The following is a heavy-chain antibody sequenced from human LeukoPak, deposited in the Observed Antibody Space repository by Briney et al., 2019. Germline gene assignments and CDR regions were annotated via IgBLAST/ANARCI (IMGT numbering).Heavy chain of an antibody. J-gene: IGHJ6*03. CDR1: GFTFSSYA. CDR2: ISGSGGST. D-gene: IGHD3-3*01. Sequence: GGSLRLSCAASGFTFSSYAMSWVRQAPGKGLEWVSAISGSGGSTYYADSVKGRFTISRDNAKNSLYLHMSSLRAEDTAVYYCSRFLATWDYYYMDVWGKGTSVTVSS. V-gene: IGHV3-23*01. CDR3: SRFLATWDYYYMDV.